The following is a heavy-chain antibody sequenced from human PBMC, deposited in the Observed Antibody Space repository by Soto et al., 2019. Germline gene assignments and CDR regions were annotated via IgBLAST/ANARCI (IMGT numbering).Heavy chain of an antibody. D-gene: IGHD3-10*01. J-gene: IGHJ4*02. V-gene: IGHV4-59*01. CDR3: ARWLDASLDY. CDR2: IYYSGST. CDR1: GGSISSYY. Sequence: QVQLQESGPGLVKPSETLSLTCTVSGGSISSYYWSWIRQPPGKGLDWIGYIYYSGSTNYNPSLKSRVTISVYTSKNQFSRKLSSVTAADTAVYYCARWLDASLDYWGQGTLVTVSS.